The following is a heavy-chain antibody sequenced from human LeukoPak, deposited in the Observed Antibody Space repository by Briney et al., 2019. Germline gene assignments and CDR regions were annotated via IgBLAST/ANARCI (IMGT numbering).Heavy chain of an antibody. CDR2: ISGSGSTI. V-gene: IGHV3-48*03. Sequence: PGGSLRLSCAASGFTFSSYEMNWVRQAPGKGLQWASYISGSGSTIWYADSVKGRFTISRDNAQNSLYLQMNSLRAEDTAVYYCARENWFDSWGQGTLVTVSS. CDR1: GFTFSSYE. J-gene: IGHJ5*01. CDR3: ARENWFDS.